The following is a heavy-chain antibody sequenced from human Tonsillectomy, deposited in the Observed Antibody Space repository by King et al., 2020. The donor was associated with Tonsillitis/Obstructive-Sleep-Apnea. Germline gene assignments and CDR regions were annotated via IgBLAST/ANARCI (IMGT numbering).Heavy chain of an antibody. CDR2: ISSNGGST. V-gene: IGHV3-64*01. CDR3: AREGFDFWSGYYTSYYYMVV. Sequence: DVQLVESGGGLVQPGGSLRLSCAASGFTFSSYAMHWVRQAPGKGLEYVSAISSNGGSTYYANSVKGRFTISRDNSKNTLYLQMGSLRAEDMAVYYCAREGFDFWSGYYTSYYYMVVWGKGTTVTLCS. D-gene: IGHD3-3*01. CDR1: GFTFSSYA. J-gene: IGHJ6*03.